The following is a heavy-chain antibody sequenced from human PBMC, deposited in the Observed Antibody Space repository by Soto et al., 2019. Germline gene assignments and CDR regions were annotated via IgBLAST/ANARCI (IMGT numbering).Heavy chain of an antibody. D-gene: IGHD3-22*01. J-gene: IGHJ6*02. V-gene: IGHV2-5*02. CDR3: ARGYYYDSRGYYYDGMDV. CDR1: GFSLTTSGVG. Sequence: VSGPTLVNPTQTLTLTCTFSGFSLTTSGVGVGWIRQPPGKALEWLALIYWDDDKRYSPSLKSRLTITKDTSKNQVVLTMTNMDPVDTATYYCARGYYYDSRGYYYDGMDVWGQGTTVTVSS. CDR2: IYWDDDK.